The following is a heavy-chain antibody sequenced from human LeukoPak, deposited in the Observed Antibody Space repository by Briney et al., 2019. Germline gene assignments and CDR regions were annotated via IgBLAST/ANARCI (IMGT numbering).Heavy chain of an antibody. V-gene: IGHV4-38-2*02. D-gene: IGHD3-10*01. Sequence: SETLSLTCVVSGYSISRGYYWGWIRQPPGKGLEWIGRIYHSGSTYYNPSLKSRVTISVDTSKNQFSLKLSSVTAADTAVYYCARENYGSGSYYNVGYYYGMDVWGKGTTVTVSS. CDR2: IYHSGST. J-gene: IGHJ6*04. CDR1: GYSISRGYY. CDR3: ARENYGSGSYYNVGYYYGMDV.